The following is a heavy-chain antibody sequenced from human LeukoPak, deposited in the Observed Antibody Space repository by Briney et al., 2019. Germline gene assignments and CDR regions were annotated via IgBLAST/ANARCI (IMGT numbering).Heavy chain of an antibody. V-gene: IGHV3-23*01. CDR3: AKSSVGTGLHWLEAFDY. D-gene: IGHD3/OR15-3a*01. Sequence: GGSLRLSCAASGFTFNNYAMTWVRQGPGKGLEWVSTISSFGGSTFYADSVKGRFTISRDNSGNTLYLQMNNLRADDTATYYCAKSSVGTGLHWLEAFDYWGQGIRVTVSS. J-gene: IGHJ4*02. CDR1: GFTFNNYA. CDR2: ISSFGGST.